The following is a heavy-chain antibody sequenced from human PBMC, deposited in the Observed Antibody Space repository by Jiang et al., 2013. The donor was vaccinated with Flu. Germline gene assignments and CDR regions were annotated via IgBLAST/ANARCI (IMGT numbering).Heavy chain of an antibody. CDR2: IRYDGSNK. V-gene: IGHV3-30*02. D-gene: IGHD2-15*01. Sequence: VQLVESGGGVVQPGGSLRLSCAASGFTFSSYGMHWVRQAPGKGLEWVAFIRYDGSNKYYADSVKGRFTISRDNSKNTLYLQMNSLRAEDTAVYYCAKAGKGYCSGGSCYSEGSYMDVWGKGTTVTVSS. CDR3: AKAGKGYCSGGSCYSEGSYMDV. J-gene: IGHJ6*03. CDR1: GFTFSSYG.